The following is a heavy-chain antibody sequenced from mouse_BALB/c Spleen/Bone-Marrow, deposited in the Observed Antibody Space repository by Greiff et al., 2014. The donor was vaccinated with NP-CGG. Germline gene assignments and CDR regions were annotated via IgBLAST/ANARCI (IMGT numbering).Heavy chain of an antibody. CDR3: ASQGDYGSFDY. D-gene: IGHD1-1*02. CDR2: IYPGDGDT. Sequence: VNLVESGAELARPGASVKLSCKASGYTFTSYWMQWVKQRPGQGLEWIGAIYPGDGDTRYTQKFKGKATLTADKSSSTAYMQLSSLASGDSAVYYCASQGDYGSFDYWGQGTTLTVSS. J-gene: IGHJ2*01. CDR1: GYTFTSYW. V-gene: IGHV1-87*01.